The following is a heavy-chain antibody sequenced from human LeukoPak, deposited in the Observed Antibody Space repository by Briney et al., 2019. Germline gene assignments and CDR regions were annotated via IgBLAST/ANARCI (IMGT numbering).Heavy chain of an antibody. D-gene: IGHD2-2*01. V-gene: IGHV4-34*01. CDR2: IYHSGST. CDR3: ASAAYCSSTSCYLGWFDP. Sequence: PSETLSLTCAVHGGSFSGSYWSWIRQPPGKGLGWIGEIYHSGSTNYNPSLKSRVTISVDTSKNQFSLKLSSVTAADTAVYYCASAAYCSSTSCYLGWFDPWGQGTLVTVSS. J-gene: IGHJ5*02. CDR1: GGSFSGSY.